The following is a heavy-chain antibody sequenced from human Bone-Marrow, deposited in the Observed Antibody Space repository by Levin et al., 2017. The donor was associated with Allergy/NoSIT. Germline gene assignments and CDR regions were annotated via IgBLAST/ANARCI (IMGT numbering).Heavy chain of an antibody. D-gene: IGHD3-3*01. CDR1: GFTVSSNY. CDR2: IYSGGST. J-gene: IGHJ6*02. V-gene: IGHV3-53*01. CDR3: ARATYYDFWSGVYYGMDV. Sequence: GGSLRLSCAASGFTVSSNYMSWVRQAPGKGLEWVSVIYSGGSTYYADSVKGRFTISRDNSKNTLYLQMNSLRAEDTAVYYCARATYYDFWSGVYYGMDVWGQGTTVTVSS.